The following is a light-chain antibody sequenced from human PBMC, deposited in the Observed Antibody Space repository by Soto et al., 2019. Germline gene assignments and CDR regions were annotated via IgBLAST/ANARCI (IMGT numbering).Light chain of an antibody. CDR2: GAS. V-gene: IGKV1-27*01. CDR3: QKYNRAPGT. J-gene: IGKJ4*01. CDR1: QDISNY. Sequence: DIQMTQSPSSLSASVGDRVTITCRASQDISNYLAWYQQKPGKVPKLLIYGASTLQSGVPSRFSGSGSGTDFTLTISILQPEDVATYYCQKYNRAPGTFGGGTKVEIK.